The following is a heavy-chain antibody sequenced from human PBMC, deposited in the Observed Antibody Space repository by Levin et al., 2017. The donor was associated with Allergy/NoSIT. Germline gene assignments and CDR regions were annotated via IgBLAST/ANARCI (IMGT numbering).Heavy chain of an antibody. CDR2: ISGSGGST. CDR3: AKSKSSLKDRSGWNHDAFDI. CDR1: GFTFSSYA. V-gene: IGHV3-23*01. D-gene: IGHD6-19*01. Sequence: GESLKISCAASGFTFSSYAMSWVRQAPGKGLEWVSAISGSGGSTYYADSVKGRFTISRDNSKNTLYLQMNSLRAEDTAVYYCAKSKSSLKDRSGWNHDAFDIWGQGTMVTVSS. J-gene: IGHJ3*02.